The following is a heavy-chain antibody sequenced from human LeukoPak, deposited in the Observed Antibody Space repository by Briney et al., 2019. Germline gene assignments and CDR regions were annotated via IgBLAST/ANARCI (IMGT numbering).Heavy chain of an antibody. CDR1: GFTFSSYG. CDR3: AKVPHRSGWKVFDY. Sequence: GGTLRLSCAASGFTFSSYGMSWVRRAPGKGLEWVSVISNSGGSTDYADSVKGRFTISRDNSKNTLYLQMNSLRAEDTAVYYCAKVPHRSGWKVFDYWGQGTLVTVSS. CDR2: ISNSGGST. D-gene: IGHD6-19*01. V-gene: IGHV3-23*01. J-gene: IGHJ4*02.